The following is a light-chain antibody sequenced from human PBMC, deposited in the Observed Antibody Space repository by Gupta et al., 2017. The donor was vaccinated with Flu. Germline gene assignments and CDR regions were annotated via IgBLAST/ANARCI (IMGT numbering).Light chain of an antibody. CDR2: WAS. V-gene: IGKV4-1*01. Sequence: DIVTTQSPDSLAVSLGEPATINCKSNQSVLDTSNNRNDLSWYQQKPGQPPKLLIYWASTRESGGPDRFSGTGSGTEFTLTISSLQAADGAVYYCQKFRSTLYTFGRGTKLEI. J-gene: IGKJ2*01. CDR3: QKFRSTLYT. CDR1: QSVLDTSNNRND.